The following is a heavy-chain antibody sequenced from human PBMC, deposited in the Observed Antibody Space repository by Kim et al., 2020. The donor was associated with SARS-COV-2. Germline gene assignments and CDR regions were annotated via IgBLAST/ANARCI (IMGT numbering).Heavy chain of an antibody. CDR2: ISYSGRT. V-gene: IGHV4-39*01. Sequence: SETLSLTCTVSGDSISSSYYWGWIRQPPGNGLEWIGSISYSGRTYYNPSLKSRVIISVDMSKNQFSLKVNSVSAADTAVYYCARVRTNYGALDYWGQGTLVTVSS. D-gene: IGHD4-17*01. CDR3: ARVRTNYGALDY. CDR1: GDSISSSYY. J-gene: IGHJ4*02.